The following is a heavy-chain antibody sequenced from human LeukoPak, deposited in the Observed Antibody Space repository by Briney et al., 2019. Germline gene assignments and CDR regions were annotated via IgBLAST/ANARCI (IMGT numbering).Heavy chain of an antibody. Sequence: ASVKVSCKTSGYTFTTYGINWVRQVPGQGLEWMGWINNKHGNTNYAQKFQGRVTMTTDTSTNTAYMELRSLRSDDTAVYYCARGCFGEILCDNWGQGTLVTVSS. D-gene: IGHD3-10*01. CDR1: GYTFTTYG. CDR2: INNKHGNT. V-gene: IGHV1-18*01. CDR3: ARGCFGEILCDN. J-gene: IGHJ4*02.